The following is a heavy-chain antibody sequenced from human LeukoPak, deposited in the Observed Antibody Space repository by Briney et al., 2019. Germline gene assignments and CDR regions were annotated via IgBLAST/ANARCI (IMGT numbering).Heavy chain of an antibody. Sequence: SVKVSCKATGGTFSSYAINWVRQAPGQGPEWMGGIIPIFGRANYAQKFQGRVTMTTDESTSTAYMELSSLRSEDTAVYYCARVFARSGEISGSYFYYWGQGTLVTVSS. CDR1: GGTFSSYA. D-gene: IGHD1-26*01. J-gene: IGHJ4*02. CDR3: ARVFARSGEISGSYFYY. V-gene: IGHV1-69*05. CDR2: IIPIFGRA.